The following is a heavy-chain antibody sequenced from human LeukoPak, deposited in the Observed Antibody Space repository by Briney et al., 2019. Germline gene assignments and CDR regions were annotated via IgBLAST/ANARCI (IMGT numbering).Heavy chain of an antibody. V-gene: IGHV1-2*02. CDR2: INPNSGGT. CDR1: GYTFTGYY. D-gene: IGHD6-13*01. J-gene: IGHJ3*02. CDR3: ASSSSWYGVGAFDI. Sequence: GASVKVSCKASGYTFTGYYMHWVRQAPGQGLEWMGWINPNSGGTNYAQKFQGRVTMTRDTSISTAYMELSRLRSDDTAVYYCASSSSWYGVGAFDIWGQGTMVTVSS.